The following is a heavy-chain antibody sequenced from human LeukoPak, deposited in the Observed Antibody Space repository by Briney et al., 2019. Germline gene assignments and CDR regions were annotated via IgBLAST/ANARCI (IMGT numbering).Heavy chain of an antibody. CDR3: AKGTVPAALYFDY. V-gene: IGHV3-30*02. CDR1: GFTFSTYG. J-gene: IGHJ4*02. CDR2: IRYDGSNK. Sequence: TGGSLRLSCAASGFTFSTYGMHWVRQAPGKGLEWVAFIRYDGSNKYYADSVKGRFTISRDNSKNTLYLQMDSLRAEDTAVYYCAKGTVPAALYFDYWGQGTLVIVS. D-gene: IGHD2-2*01.